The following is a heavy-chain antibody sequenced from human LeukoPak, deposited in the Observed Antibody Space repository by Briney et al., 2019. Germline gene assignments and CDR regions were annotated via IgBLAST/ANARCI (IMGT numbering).Heavy chain of an antibody. CDR3: ARDDSGPRNKYYYESTGFYSRPYYLDY. J-gene: IGHJ4*02. Sequence: GGSLRLSCAASGFTFRNYGMSWVRQAPGKGLEWLANIKLDGTDEHYADSVKGRFTISRDNAKNSLFLQMNNLRAADTAVYYCARDDSGPRNKYYYESTGFYSRPYYLDYWGQGALVTVSS. V-gene: IGHV3-7*01. CDR1: GFTFRNYG. CDR2: IKLDGTDE. D-gene: IGHD3-22*01.